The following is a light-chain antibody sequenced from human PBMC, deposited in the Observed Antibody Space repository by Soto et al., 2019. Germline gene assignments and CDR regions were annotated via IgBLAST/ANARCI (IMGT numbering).Light chain of an antibody. V-gene: IGLV2-8*01. CDR3: SSFAGGSNPVL. CDR1: SSDVGGYNY. CDR2: EVT. J-gene: IGLJ2*01. Sequence: QSALTQPPSASGSPGQSVTISCTGTSSDVGGYNYVSWYQQQPGKAPKVMIYEVTKRPSGVPDRFSGSKSGNTASLTVSGLQTEYEADYSCSSFAGGSNPVLFGGGTKVTVL.